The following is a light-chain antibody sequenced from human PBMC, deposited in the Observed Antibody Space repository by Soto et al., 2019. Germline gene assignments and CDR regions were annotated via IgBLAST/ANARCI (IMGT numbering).Light chain of an antibody. CDR1: QDINKY. CDR2: DAS. V-gene: IGKV1-33*01. J-gene: IGKJ5*01. Sequence: DIQMTQSPSSLSASLGDKVTITCQASQDINKYLNWYQQKPGKAPELLIYDASNLQTGVPTRFSGSGSGKHFTFTISSLQPEDIATYFCQQYDFLVTFGQGTRLEIK. CDR3: QQYDFLVT.